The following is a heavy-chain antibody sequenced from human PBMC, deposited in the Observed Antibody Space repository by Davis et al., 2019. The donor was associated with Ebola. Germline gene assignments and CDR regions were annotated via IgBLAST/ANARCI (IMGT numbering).Heavy chain of an antibody. V-gene: IGHV3-7*01. CDR3: ARDVGPLVVYAARVGYFDY. CDR1: GFTFSNYC. D-gene: IGHD2-8*02. J-gene: IGHJ4*02. CDR2: IDQDGTKK. Sequence: GGSLRLSCVASGFTFSNYCMGWVRQAPGKGLEWVANIDQDGTKKNYVNSVKGRFTISRDNAKNSLYLQMNSLRAEDTAVYYCARDVGPLVVYAARVGYFDYWGQGTLVTVSS.